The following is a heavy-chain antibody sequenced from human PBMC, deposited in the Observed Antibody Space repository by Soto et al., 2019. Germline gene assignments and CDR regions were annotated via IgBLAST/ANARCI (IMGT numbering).Heavy chain of an antibody. J-gene: IGHJ5*02. D-gene: IGHD1-1*01. CDR3: AKNETTRPWFAP. V-gene: IGHV4-39*07. Sequence: SETLSLTCTVTSASISTTNYYWGWVRQPPGKGLDWIGNIYYGGTTYYNPSLKSRVTMSIDTSKNQFSLKLRSVVAADTAMYYCAKNETTRPWFAPWGQGTLVTVSS. CDR1: SASISTTNYY. CDR2: IYYGGTT.